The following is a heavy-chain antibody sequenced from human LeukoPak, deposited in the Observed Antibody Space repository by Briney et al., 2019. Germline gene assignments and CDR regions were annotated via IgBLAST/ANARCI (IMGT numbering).Heavy chain of an antibody. Sequence: GGSLRLSCAASGFTFDRFTMHWARQTPGKGLEWVSLINRRGHTFYADSVKGRFTISRDNSRNSVFLKMNSLRPEDTALYHCAKDAAYDILTGYHDYWGQGTLVTVSS. CDR3: AKDAAYDILTGYHDY. D-gene: IGHD3-9*01. J-gene: IGHJ4*02. CDR1: GFTFDRFT. CDR2: INRRGHT. V-gene: IGHV3-43*01.